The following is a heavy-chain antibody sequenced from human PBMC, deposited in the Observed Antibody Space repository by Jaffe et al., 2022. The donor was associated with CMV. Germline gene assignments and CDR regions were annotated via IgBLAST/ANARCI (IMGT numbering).Heavy chain of an antibody. V-gene: IGHV1-3*01. D-gene: IGHD1-26*01. Sequence: QVQLVQSGAEVKKPGASVKVSCKASGYTFTSYAMHWVRQAPGQRLEWMGWINAGNGNTKYSQKFQGRVTITRDTSASTAYMELSSLRSEDTAVYYCARAHVWELRGDDFNWFDPWGQGTLVTVSS. CDR2: INAGNGNT. CDR3: ARAHVWELRGDDFNWFDP. J-gene: IGHJ5*02. CDR1: GYTFTSYA.